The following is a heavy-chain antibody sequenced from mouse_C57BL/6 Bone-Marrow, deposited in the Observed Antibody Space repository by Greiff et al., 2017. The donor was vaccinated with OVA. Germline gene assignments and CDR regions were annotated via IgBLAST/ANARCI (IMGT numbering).Heavy chain of an antibody. D-gene: IGHD2-3*01. J-gene: IGHJ4*01. V-gene: IGHV1-7*01. Sequence: QVQLQQSGAELAKPGASVKLSCKASGYTFTSYWMHWVKQRPGQGLEWIGYINPSSGYTKYNQKFKDKATLTADKSSSTAYMQLSSLTDEDSAVYYCARSVDGYYGARDYWGQGTSVTVSS. CDR1: GYTFTSYW. CDR3: ARSVDGYYGARDY. CDR2: INPSSGYT.